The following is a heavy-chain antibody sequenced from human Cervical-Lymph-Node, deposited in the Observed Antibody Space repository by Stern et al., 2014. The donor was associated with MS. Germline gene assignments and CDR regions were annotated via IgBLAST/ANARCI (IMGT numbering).Heavy chain of an antibody. D-gene: IGHD1-26*01. V-gene: IGHV1-18*01. CDR2: ISAYNGKT. J-gene: IGHJ3*02. Sequence: QVQLVQSGAEVKKPGASVMVSCKASGYTFSSYSISWVRPAPGQGLDWMGWISAYNGKTNYAQKFQGRVIITTDTYKRTAYLELRSLRSDDTAVYYCARDVGTNAGDTFDIWGQGTMVTVSS. CDR3: ARDVGTNAGDTFDI. CDR1: GYTFSSYS.